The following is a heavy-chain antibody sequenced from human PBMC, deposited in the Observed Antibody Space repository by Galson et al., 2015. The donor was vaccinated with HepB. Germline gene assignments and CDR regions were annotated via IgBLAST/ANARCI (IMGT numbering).Heavy chain of an antibody. V-gene: IGHV3-23*01. J-gene: IGHJ3*02. CDR2: ISGSGGST. Sequence: SLRLSCAASGFTFSSYAMSWVRQAPGKGLEWVSAISGSGGSTYYADSVKGRFTISRDNSKNTLYLQMNSLRAEDTAVYYCAKGSGYSYVRHDAFDIWGQGTMVTVSS. D-gene: IGHD5-18*01. CDR3: AKGSGYSYVRHDAFDI. CDR1: GFTFSSYA.